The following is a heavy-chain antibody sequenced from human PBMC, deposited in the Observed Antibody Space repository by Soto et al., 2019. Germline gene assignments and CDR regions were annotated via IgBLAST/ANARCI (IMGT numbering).Heavy chain of an antibody. V-gene: IGHV4-61*01. CDR1: GGSVSSGSYY. CDR3: ATSGDSSSSHYYYGMDV. D-gene: IGHD6-13*01. CDR2: IYNSGST. Sequence: TSETLSLTCTVSGGSVSSGSYYWSWIRQPPGKGLEWIGYIYNSGSTKYNPSLKSRVTISIDTSKNQFSLKLTSVTAADTAVYYCATSGDSSSSHYYYGMDVWGQGTTVTVSS. J-gene: IGHJ6*02.